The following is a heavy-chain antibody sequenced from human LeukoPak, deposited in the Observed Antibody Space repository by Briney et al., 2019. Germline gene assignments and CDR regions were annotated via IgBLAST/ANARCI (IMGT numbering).Heavy chain of an antibody. CDR1: GGSISSYY. Sequence: SETLSLTCTVSGGSISSYYWGWLRQPPGKGREGLGYIYYSGSTNYNPSLKSRVTISVDTSRKQFSLKLSSVTAADTAVYYCARQDRYNWNSDSRNFDYWGQGTLVTVSS. D-gene: IGHD1-7*01. J-gene: IGHJ4*02. CDR3: ARQDRYNWNSDSRNFDY. V-gene: IGHV4-59*08. CDR2: IYYSGST.